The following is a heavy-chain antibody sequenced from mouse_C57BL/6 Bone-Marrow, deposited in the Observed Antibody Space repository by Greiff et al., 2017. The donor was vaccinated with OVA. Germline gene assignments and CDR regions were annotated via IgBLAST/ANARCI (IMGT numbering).Heavy chain of an antibody. D-gene: IGHD1-1*02. CDR1: GYTFTSYG. CDR3: ARVVFDY. Sequence: VQLVESGAELARPGASVKLSCKASGYTFTSYGISWVKQRTGQGLEWIGEIYPRSGNTYYNEKFKGKATLTADKSSSTAYMELRSLTSEDSAVYFCARVVFDYWGQGTTLTVSS. J-gene: IGHJ2*01. V-gene: IGHV1-81*01. CDR2: IYPRSGNT.